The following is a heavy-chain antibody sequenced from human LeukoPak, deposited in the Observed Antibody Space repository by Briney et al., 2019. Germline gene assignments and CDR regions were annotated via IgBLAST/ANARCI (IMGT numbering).Heavy chain of an antibody. CDR1: GFTFSGSA. J-gene: IGHJ4*02. Sequence: GGSLRLSCAAFGFTFSGSAMHWVRQASGKGLEWVGRIRSKANSYATAYAASVKGRFTISRDDSKNTAYLQMNSLKTENTAVYYCTRRAEQTYSSGWYYFDYWGQGTLVTVSS. CDR3: TRRAEQTYSSGWYYFDY. CDR2: IRSKANSYAT. D-gene: IGHD6-19*01. V-gene: IGHV3-73*01.